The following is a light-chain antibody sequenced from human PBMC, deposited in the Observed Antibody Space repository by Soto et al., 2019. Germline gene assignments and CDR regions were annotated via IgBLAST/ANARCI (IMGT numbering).Light chain of an antibody. J-gene: IGKJ1*01. CDR1: QDIRNE. CDR2: AAS. V-gene: IGKV1-6*01. Sequence: AIQITHSPSSLSASVGDRVTITCRASQDIRNELGWYQQRPGKAPKLLIYAASTLQSGVPSRFSASGSGTDFTLTISSLQPEDFATYYCLQDYNYPRTFGPGTKVDIK. CDR3: LQDYNYPRT.